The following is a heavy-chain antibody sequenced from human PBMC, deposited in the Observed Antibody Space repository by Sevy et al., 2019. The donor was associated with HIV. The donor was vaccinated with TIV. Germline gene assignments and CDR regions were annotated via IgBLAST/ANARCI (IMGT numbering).Heavy chain of an antibody. V-gene: IGHV1-8*01. CDR3: ARDLAGSKQGGWFDP. CDR1: GYTFTNYD. J-gene: IGHJ5*02. Sequence: ASVKVSCKASGYTFTNYDINWVRQATGQGLEWMGWMNPNSCNTGYAQKFQGRVTMIRNTSMSTAYMELSSLTSDDTAVYYCARDLAGSKQGGWFDPWGQGTLVTVSS. D-gene: IGHD3-10*01. CDR2: MNPNSCNT.